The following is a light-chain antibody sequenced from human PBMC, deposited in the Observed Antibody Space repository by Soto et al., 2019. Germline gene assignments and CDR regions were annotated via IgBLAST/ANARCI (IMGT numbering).Light chain of an antibody. J-gene: IGKJ4*01. CDR3: QQRSNWLT. CDR2: AAS. V-gene: IGKV3-11*01. CDR1: QSISSA. Sequence: EIVLTQSPATLSLSPGERATLSCRASQSISSALAWYQQRPGQAPRLLIYAASDRADGIPARFSGTRSGTDFTLTISSLEPEDFAVYYCQQRSNWLTFGGGTRVDI.